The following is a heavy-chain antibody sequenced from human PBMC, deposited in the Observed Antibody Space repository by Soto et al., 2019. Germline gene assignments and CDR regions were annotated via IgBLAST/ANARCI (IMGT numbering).Heavy chain of an antibody. CDR3: ARSDPLGSAYYYYGMDV. CDR2: IKQDGSEK. J-gene: IGHJ6*02. CDR1: GFTFSSYW. V-gene: IGHV3-7*03. D-gene: IGHD2-21*01. Sequence: GGSLRLSCAASGFTFSSYWMSWVRQAPGKGLEWVANIKQDGSEKYYVDSVKGRFTISRDNAKNSLYLQMNSLRAEDTAVYYCARSDPLGSAYYYYGMDVWGQGTTVTSP.